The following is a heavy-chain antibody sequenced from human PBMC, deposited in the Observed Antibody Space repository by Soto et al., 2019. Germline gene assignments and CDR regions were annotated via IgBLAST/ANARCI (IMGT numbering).Heavy chain of an antibody. V-gene: IGHV1-46*01. D-gene: IGHD6-19*01. J-gene: IGHJ4*02. CDR1: GYTFTHYY. Sequence: QVQLVQSGAEVNKPGASVKVSCKASGYTFTHYYIYWVRQAPGQGLEWMGIINPSGGSTSYAQKFQGRVTMTRDTSTRTVYMDLSRLKSEDSAMYYCVRGVGDSSVDYWGQGTLVSVSS. CDR2: INPSGGST. CDR3: VRGVGDSSVDY.